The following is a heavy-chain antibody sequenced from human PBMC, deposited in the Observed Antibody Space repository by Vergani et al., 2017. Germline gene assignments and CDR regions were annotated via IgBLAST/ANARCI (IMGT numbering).Heavy chain of an antibody. V-gene: IGHV3-30-3*01. J-gene: IGHJ4*02. Sequence: QVQLVESGGGVVQPGRSLRLSCAASGFTFSSYAMHWVRQAPGKGLEWVAVISYDGSNKYYAASVKGRFTISRDNSKNTLYLQMNSLRAEDTAVYYCARDVIAVAAFTFDYWGQGTLVTVSS. CDR3: ARDVIAVAAFTFDY. CDR2: ISYDGSNK. CDR1: GFTFSSYA. D-gene: IGHD6-19*01.